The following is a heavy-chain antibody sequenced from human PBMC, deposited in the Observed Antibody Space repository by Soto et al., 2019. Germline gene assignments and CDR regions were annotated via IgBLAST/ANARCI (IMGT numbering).Heavy chain of an antibody. Sequence: EVQLVESGGGLVKPGGSLRLSCAASGFSFSSYSMNWVRQAPGKGLEWVSSISSSASHINYADSVKGRFTISRDNSKKSLYLQMNSLRGEDTAVYYWARGYTRYCSGGTCYWFDPWGQGTLVTVSS. CDR3: ARGYTRYCSGGTCYWFDP. V-gene: IGHV3-21*01. CDR1: GFSFSSYS. D-gene: IGHD2-15*01. J-gene: IGHJ5*02. CDR2: ISSSASHI.